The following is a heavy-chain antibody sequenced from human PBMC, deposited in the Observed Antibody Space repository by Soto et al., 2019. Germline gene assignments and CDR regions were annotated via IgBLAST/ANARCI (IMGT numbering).Heavy chain of an antibody. J-gene: IGHJ6*02. CDR2: IYYSGST. D-gene: IGHD2-2*01. CDR3: ARVRCSSTSCYVVGNYGMDV. V-gene: IGHV4-31*03. CDR1: GGSISSGGYY. Sequence: SETLSLTCPVSGGSISSGGYYRSWSRQHPGKGLEWIGYIYYSGSTYYNPSLKSRVTISVDTSKNQFSLKLSSVTAADTAVYYCARVRCSSTSCYVVGNYGMDVWGQGTTVTVSS.